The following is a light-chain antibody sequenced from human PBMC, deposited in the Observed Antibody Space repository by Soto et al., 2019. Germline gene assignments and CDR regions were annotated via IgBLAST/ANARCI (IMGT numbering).Light chain of an antibody. V-gene: IGKV3-11*01. Sequence: EIVLTQSPATLSLSPGERATLSCRASQSVSSYLAWYQQKPGQAPRLLIYDASNRATGIPARFSGSGSGTDFTLTISRLEPEDSAVYYCQQHGTTFGQRTKVDI. CDR1: QSVSSY. J-gene: IGKJ1*01. CDR2: DAS. CDR3: QQHGTT.